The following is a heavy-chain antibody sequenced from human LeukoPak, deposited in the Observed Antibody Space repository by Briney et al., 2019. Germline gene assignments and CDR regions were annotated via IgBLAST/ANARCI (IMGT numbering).Heavy chain of an antibody. Sequence: GESLKISCKGSGYSFTSYWIGWVRQMPGKGLEWMGIIYPGDSDTRYSPSFQGQVTISADKSISTAYLQWSSPKASDTAMYYCASRNYDFWSGSADYYYYMDVWGKGTTVTVSS. V-gene: IGHV5-51*01. CDR2: IYPGDSDT. CDR3: ASRNYDFWSGSADYYYYMDV. D-gene: IGHD3-3*01. J-gene: IGHJ6*03. CDR1: GYSFTSYW.